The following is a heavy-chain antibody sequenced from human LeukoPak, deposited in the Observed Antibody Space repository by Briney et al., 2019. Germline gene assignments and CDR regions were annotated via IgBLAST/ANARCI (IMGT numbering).Heavy chain of an antibody. D-gene: IGHD2-21*02. Sequence: SVKVSCKASGGTFSSYAISWVRQAPGQGLEWMGRIIPILGIANYAQKFQGRVTITADKSTSTASMELSSLRSEDTAVYYCASLGVCGGDCYSDYWGQGTLVTVSS. V-gene: IGHV1-69*04. CDR3: ASLGVCGGDCYSDY. CDR1: GGTFSSYA. J-gene: IGHJ4*02. CDR2: IIPILGIA.